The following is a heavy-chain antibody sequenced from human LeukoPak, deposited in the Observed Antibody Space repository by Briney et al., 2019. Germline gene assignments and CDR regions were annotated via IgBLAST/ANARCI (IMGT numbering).Heavy chain of an antibody. CDR1: GFTFSSYS. CDR3: AKPTVGAGDY. J-gene: IGHJ4*02. D-gene: IGHD1-26*01. V-gene: IGHV3-23*01. Sequence: PGGSLRLSCAASGFTFSSYSMNWVRQAPGKGLEWVSAISGSGGSTYYADSVKGRFTISRDNSKNTLYLQMNSLRAEDTAVYYCAKPTVGAGDYWGQGTLVTVSS. CDR2: ISGSGGST.